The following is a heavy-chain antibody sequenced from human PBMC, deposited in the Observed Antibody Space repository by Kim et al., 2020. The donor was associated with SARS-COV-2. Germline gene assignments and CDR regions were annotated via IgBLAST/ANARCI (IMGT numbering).Heavy chain of an antibody. CDR3: ARHYYDY. J-gene: IGHJ4*02. Sequence: SDSYTNYSPSFQGHVTISADKSISTAYLQWSSLKASDTAMYYCARHYYDYWGQGTLVTVSS. CDR2: SDSYT. D-gene: IGHD3-22*01. V-gene: IGHV5-10-1*01.